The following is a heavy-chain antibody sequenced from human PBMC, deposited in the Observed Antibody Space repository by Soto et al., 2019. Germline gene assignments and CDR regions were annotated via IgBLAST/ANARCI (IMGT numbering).Heavy chain of an antibody. CDR2: IMPVFSTP. Sequence: QVQLVQSGAEVKKPGSSVKVSCKTSGGTFRTSAISWVRQAPGQGLEWMGGIMPVFSTPAYEQKFQGRVTITADESTGTAYMELSSLRSEDTAVYYCARDKDRQQLGGNYYYIMDVWGQGTTVTVSS. CDR3: ARDKDRQQLGGNYYYIMDV. V-gene: IGHV1-69*12. D-gene: IGHD3-3*02. J-gene: IGHJ6*01. CDR1: GGTFRTSA.